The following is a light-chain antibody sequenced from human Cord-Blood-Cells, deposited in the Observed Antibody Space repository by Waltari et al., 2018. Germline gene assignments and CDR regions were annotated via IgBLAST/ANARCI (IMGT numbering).Light chain of an antibody. CDR2: AAS. V-gene: IGKV1-39*01. CDR3: QQRYSTLLT. CDR1: QSISSY. J-gene: IGKJ4*01. Sequence: DIQMTQSPSSLSASVGDRVTITCRASQSISSYLNWYQQKPGKAPKLLIYAASSLQSGVPSRFSVSGSGTDFTLTISSLQPEDFATYYCQQRYSTLLTFGGGTKVEIK.